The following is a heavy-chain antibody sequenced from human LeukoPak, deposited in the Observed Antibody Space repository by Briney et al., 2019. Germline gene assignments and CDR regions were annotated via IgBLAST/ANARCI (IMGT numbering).Heavy chain of an antibody. CDR3: ARVATHSGSYYLGRYYFDY. V-gene: IGHV1-18*01. J-gene: IGHJ4*02. CDR1: GYTFTSYG. CDR2: ISAYNGNT. D-gene: IGHD1-26*01. Sequence: ASVKVSCKASGYTFTSYGISWVRQAPGQGLEWMGWISAYNGNTNYAQKLQGRVTMTTDTSTSTAYMELRSLRSDDTAVHYCARVATHSGSYYLGRYYFDYWGQGTLVTVSS.